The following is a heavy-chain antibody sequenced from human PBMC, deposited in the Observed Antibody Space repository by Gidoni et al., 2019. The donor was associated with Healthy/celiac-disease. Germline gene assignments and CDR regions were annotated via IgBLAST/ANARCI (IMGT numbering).Heavy chain of an antibody. V-gene: IGHV3-21*01. Sequence: EVQLVESGGGLVKPGGSLRLSCAASGFTFSSYSMNWVRQAPGKGLEWVSSISSSSSYIYYADSGKGRFTISRDNAKNSLYLQMNSLRAEDTAVYYCARDPMVRGVITLMDVWGKGTTVTVSS. CDR3: ARDPMVRGVITLMDV. J-gene: IGHJ6*04. D-gene: IGHD3-10*01. CDR1: GFTFSSYS. CDR2: ISSSSSYI.